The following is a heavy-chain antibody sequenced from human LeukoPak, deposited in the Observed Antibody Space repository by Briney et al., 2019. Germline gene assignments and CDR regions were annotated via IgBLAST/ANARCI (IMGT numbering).Heavy chain of an antibody. V-gene: IGHV3-23*01. CDR3: ARDSDVHCSGGRCTNFDY. CDR1: GFTFSTYA. Sequence: GGSLRLSCAASGFTFSTYAMNWVRQAPGKGLEWVSAISGSVGNTYYADSVKGRFTISRDNSKNTLYLQMNSLRAEDTAVYYCARDSDVHCSGGRCTNFDYWGQGTLVTVSS. J-gene: IGHJ4*02. D-gene: IGHD2-15*01. CDR2: ISGSVGNT.